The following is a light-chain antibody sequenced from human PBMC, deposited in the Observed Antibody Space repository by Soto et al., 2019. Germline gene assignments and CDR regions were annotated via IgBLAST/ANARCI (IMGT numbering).Light chain of an antibody. CDR3: QPYNSYWT. CDR2: DAS. J-gene: IGKJ1*01. CDR1: QSISSW. Sequence: DIQMTQSRSTLSASVGDRVTITCRASQSISSWLAWYQQKPGKAPKLLIYDASSLESGVPSRFIGSGSGTEFTLTIRSLQPDEFATDDCQPYNSYWTFPQGTKVDIK. V-gene: IGKV1-5*01.